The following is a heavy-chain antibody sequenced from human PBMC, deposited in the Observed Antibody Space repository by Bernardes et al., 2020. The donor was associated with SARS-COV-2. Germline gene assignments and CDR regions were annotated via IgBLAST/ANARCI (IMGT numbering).Heavy chain of an antibody. V-gene: IGHV3-48*04. CDR3: ARARNYAFDY. CDR1: GFTFRDST. J-gene: IGHJ4*02. CDR2: INFGTGTI. Sequence: VGSLIRSCVVSGFTFRDSTMNWVRQAPGQGLAWLSYINFGTGTIYYADSVKGRFTISGDNAKNSLFLQMNSLRAEDTAVYYCARARNYAFDYWGPGTLLTVSS. D-gene: IGHD3-16*01.